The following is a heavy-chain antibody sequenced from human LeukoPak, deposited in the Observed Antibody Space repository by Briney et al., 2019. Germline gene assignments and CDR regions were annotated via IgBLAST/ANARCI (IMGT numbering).Heavy chain of an antibody. J-gene: IGHJ4*02. CDR3: ATEGRFWLRFDY. D-gene: IGHD5-12*01. CDR1: GFTFNSYA. CDR2: IKSKSDGGTT. Sequence: GGSLRLSCAASGFTFNSYAMSWVRQAPGKGLEWVGRIKSKSDGGTTDYAAPVKGRFTISRDDSKKTLHLQMNSLRSEDTAVYYCATEGRFWLRFDYWGPGTLVTVSS. V-gene: IGHV3-15*01.